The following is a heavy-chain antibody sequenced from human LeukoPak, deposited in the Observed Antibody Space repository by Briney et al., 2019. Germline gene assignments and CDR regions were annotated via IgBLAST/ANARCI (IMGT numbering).Heavy chain of an antibody. CDR3: ARLAAFSMDV. V-gene: IGHV4-59*08. Sequence: SETLSLTCTISGGSMSTYYWTWIRQPPGKGLEWIGYIHSSGSANYKPSLKSRVTISVDMSKNQFSLKLTSVSAADTAVYYCARLAAFSMDVWGKGTSVTVSS. CDR2: IHSSGSA. J-gene: IGHJ6*04. CDR1: GGSMSTYY.